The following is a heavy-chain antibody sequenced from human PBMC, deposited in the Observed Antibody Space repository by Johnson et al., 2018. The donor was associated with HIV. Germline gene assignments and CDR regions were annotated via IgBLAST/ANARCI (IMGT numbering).Heavy chain of an antibody. CDR2: VNWNGGST. V-gene: IGHV3-20*04. J-gene: IGHJ3*02. Sequence: VQLVESGGGLVQPGGSLRLSCAASGFTVSSNYMSWVRQAPGKGLEWVSGVNWNGGSTGYADSVKGRFTISRDNAKNSLYLEMNSLRAEDTAFYYCARGYYGSGSRVFDIWGQGTRVTVSS. CDR3: ARGYYGSGSRVFDI. CDR1: GFTVSSNY. D-gene: IGHD3-10*01.